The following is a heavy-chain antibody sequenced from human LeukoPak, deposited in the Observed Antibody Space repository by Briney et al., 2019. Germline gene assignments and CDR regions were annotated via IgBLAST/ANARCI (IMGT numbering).Heavy chain of an antibody. J-gene: IGHJ6*02. V-gene: IGHV3-23*01. CDR2: ISGSGGST. D-gene: IGHD6-6*01. CDR3: AKEWTARYYYYGMDV. CDR1: GFTFSSYA. Sequence: GGSLRLSCAASGFTFSSYAMGWVRQAPGKGLEWVSVISGSGGSTYYADSVKGRFTISRDNSKNTLFVQMNSLRAEDTALYYCAKEWTARYYYYGMDVWGQGTTVTVTS.